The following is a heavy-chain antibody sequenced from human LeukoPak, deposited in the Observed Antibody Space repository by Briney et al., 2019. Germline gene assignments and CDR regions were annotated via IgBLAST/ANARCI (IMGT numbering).Heavy chain of an antibody. Sequence: RASVKVSCKASGYTFTSYGIGWVRQAPGQGLEWMGWISGYSGNTKYAQKLQGRVTMTTDTSTTTAYMELRSLRSDDTAVYYCARPVVAGNFDYWGQGTLVTVSS. V-gene: IGHV1-18*01. CDR3: ARPVVAGNFDY. CDR1: GYTFTSYG. J-gene: IGHJ4*02. D-gene: IGHD6-19*01. CDR2: ISGYSGNT.